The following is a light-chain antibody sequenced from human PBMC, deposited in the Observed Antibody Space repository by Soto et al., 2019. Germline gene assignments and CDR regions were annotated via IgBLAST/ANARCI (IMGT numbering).Light chain of an antibody. V-gene: IGLV2-11*01. Sequence: QSALTQPRSVSGSPGQSVTISCTGTSSDVGAYDHVSWFQHHPGKAPKLMIYDVSKRPSGVPDRFSGSKSGNTASLTISGLQAEEEADYYCQSYDNILSGPLFGGGTKVTVL. CDR1: SSDVGAYDH. J-gene: IGLJ3*02. CDR3: QSYDNILSGPL. CDR2: DVS.